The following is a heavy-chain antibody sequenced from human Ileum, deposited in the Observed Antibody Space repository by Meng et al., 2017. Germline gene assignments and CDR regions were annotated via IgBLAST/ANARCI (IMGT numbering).Heavy chain of an antibody. J-gene: IGHJ4*02. V-gene: IGHV4-4*02. Sequence: QRQLEEPGPGLVKPSRTLSRTCAVSGDSISNNWWSWGRQPPGKGLEWIGEIYHSGAFNYNPSLRSRVTISVEKSKNQLSLKLGSLTAADTAVYYCARGAIGTRPFDYWGQGTLVTVSS. CDR1: GDSISNNW. D-gene: IGHD2-21*01. CDR2: IYHSGAF. CDR3: ARGAIGTRPFDY.